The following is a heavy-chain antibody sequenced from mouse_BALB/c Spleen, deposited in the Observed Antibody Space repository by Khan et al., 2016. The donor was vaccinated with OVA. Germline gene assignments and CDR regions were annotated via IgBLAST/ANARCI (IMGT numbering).Heavy chain of an antibody. CDR2: INYSGHN. D-gene: IGHD2-4*01. J-gene: IGHJ3*01. CDR1: GYSITSEYA. CDR3: TRKDYYDYDPFPY. V-gene: IGHV3-2*02. Sequence: EVQLQESGPGLVKPSQSLSLTCTVTGYSITSEYAWNWIRHFPGNKLEWMGYINYSGHNRYNPSLKSRISITRDSSKNQFFLQLNSVTTEDTATYYCTRKDYYDYDPFPYWGQGTLVTVSA.